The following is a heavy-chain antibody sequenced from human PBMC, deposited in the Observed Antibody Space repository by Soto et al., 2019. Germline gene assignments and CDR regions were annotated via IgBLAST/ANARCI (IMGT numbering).Heavy chain of an antibody. CDR1: GFTVSSKY. V-gene: IGHV3-66*02. CDR2: IYGGGST. CDR3: ESGQLPQNPHAFDI. J-gene: IGHJ3*02. Sequence: GGSLRLSCAASGFTVSSKYMTWVRQAPGKGLEWVSVIYGGGSTNFADSVKGRFTISRDNSKNTLYLQMNSLRAEDTAVYYRESGQLPQNPHAFDIWGQGTMVTVSS. D-gene: IGHD2-2*01.